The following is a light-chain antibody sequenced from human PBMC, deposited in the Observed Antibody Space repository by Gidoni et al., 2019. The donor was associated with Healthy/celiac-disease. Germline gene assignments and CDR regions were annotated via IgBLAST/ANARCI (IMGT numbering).Light chain of an antibody. CDR2: DAS. CDR1: QRVSSY. J-gene: IGKJ5*01. V-gene: IGKV3-11*01. CDR3: QQRSNWSIT. Sequence: DIVLTQSPATLSLSPGERATLSCRASQRVSSYLAWYQQKPGQAPRLLIDDASNRATGIPARFSGSGSGTEFTLTISSLAPEDFAVYYCQQRSNWSITFGQGTRLEIK.